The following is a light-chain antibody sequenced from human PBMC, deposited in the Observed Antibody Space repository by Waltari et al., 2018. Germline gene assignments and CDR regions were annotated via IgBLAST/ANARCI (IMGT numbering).Light chain of an antibody. Sequence: DIVLTQSPDSLAVSVGERATINCKSSQSLLDTSSNKNYLAWYQQGPGQSPKVRIYSASTGVSWVPDRFTASGFGTDFTLTISSLQAEDVAVYYCQQYYGTPRTFGQGTKVEIK. V-gene: IGKV4-1*01. J-gene: IGKJ1*01. CDR1: QSLLDTSSNKNY. CDR2: SAS. CDR3: QQYYGTPRT.